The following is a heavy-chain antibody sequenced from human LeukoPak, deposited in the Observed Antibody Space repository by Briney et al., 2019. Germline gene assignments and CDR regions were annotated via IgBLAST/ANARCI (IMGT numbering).Heavy chain of an antibody. CDR2: IYYSGST. CDR1: GGSISSYY. D-gene: IGHD6-19*01. Sequence: PSETLSLTCTVSGGSISSYYWSWIRQPPGKGPEWIGYIYYSGSTNYNPSLKSRVTISVDTSKNQFSLKLSSVTAADTAVYYCARHVGSGWEYFQHWGQGTLVTVSS. V-gene: IGHV4-59*08. J-gene: IGHJ1*01. CDR3: ARHVGSGWEYFQH.